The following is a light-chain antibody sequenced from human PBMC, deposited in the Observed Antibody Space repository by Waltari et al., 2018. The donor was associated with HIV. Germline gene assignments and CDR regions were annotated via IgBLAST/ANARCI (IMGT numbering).Light chain of an antibody. Sequence: QSVPTPPPSAPGAPGLSVSTSCSGGNSNLGGSAVTWFQQHPGTPPKLLIYSNTQRPSGVPDRFSGSKSGTSASLAIGGLQAEDEADYYCAAWDDSLSGSVVFGGGTKLTVL. CDR2: SNT. V-gene: IGLV1-44*01. J-gene: IGLJ2*01. CDR3: AAWDDSLSGSVV. CDR1: NSNLGGSA.